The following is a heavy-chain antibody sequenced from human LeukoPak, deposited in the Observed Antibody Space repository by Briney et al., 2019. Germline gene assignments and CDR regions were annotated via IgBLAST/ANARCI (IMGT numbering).Heavy chain of an antibody. Sequence: PSQTLSLTCTVSGDSINNYYWNYIRQPAGKGLEWIGRIHSSGTTSYSPSLQSRVTISVDTSKNQFSLKLSSVTAADTAVYYCARLGNGYCSSTSCLRWYAFDIWGQGTMVTVSS. CDR1: GDSINNYY. CDR3: ARLGNGYCSSTSCLRWYAFDI. V-gene: IGHV4-4*07. CDR2: IHSSGTT. D-gene: IGHD2-2*01. J-gene: IGHJ3*02.